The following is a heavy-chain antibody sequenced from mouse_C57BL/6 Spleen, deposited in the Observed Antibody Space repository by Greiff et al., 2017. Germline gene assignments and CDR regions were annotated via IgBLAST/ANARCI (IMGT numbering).Heavy chain of an antibody. V-gene: IGHV1-52*01. CDR1: GYTFTSYW. Sequence: QVQLQQSGAELVRPGSSVQLSCTASGYTFTSYWMHWVKQRPIQGLERIGNIDPSDSETHYTQKFTATATLTVDKSSSTAYMQLSSLTSEDSAVYYCARVGYGSSFEGYWGQGTLVTVSA. CDR2: IDPSDSET. CDR3: ARVGYGSSFEGY. D-gene: IGHD1-1*01. J-gene: IGHJ3*01.